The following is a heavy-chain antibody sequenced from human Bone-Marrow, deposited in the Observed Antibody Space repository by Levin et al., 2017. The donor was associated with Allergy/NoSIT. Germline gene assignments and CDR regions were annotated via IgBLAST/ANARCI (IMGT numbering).Heavy chain of an antibody. Sequence: GGSLRLSCAASGFTYDDYGMSWVRQGPGKGLEWVSGINWNGDNTGYVDSVKGRFTISRDNVKSSLYLHMKTLKAEDTAFYRCVRVNGSGSYAGSFDHWGQGILVTVSS. CDR3: VRVNGSGSYAGSFDH. J-gene: IGHJ4*02. CDR1: GFTYDDYG. CDR2: INWNGDNT. D-gene: IGHD3-10*01. V-gene: IGHV3-20*01.